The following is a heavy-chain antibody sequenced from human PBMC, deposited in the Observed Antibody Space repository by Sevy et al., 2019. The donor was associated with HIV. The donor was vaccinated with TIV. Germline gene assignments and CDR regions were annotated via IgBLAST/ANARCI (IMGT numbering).Heavy chain of an antibody. CDR2: IKQEGSEK. CDR3: AGEVIKGLGYYCYYMDV. Sequence: GGSLRLSCAASGFTFSSYWMSWVRQAPGKGLEWVANIKQEGSEKYYVDSVKGRFTISRDNAKNARYLQMISLGAEGTAVYYCAGEVIKGLGYYCYYMDVWGKGTTVTVSS. CDR1: GFTFSSYW. D-gene: IGHD3-16*02. V-gene: IGHV3-7*03. J-gene: IGHJ6*03.